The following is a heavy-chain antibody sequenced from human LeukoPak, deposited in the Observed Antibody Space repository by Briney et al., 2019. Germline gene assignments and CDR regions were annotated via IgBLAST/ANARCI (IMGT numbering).Heavy chain of an antibody. CDR1: GFPFSSYA. V-gene: IGHV3-23*01. D-gene: IGHD6-19*01. CDR3: AKAIAVAPRYFDY. Sequence: GSLRPSVSASGFPFSSYAMGWVRPAPGKGLEGGSAIRCSGGSTYYADSVKGRFTISRDNSKNTLYLQMNSLRAEVTAVYYCAKAIAVAPRYFDYWGQGTLLTVSS. CDR2: IRCSGGST. J-gene: IGHJ4*02.